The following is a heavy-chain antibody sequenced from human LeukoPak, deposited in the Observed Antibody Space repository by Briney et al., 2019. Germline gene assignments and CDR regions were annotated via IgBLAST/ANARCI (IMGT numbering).Heavy chain of an antibody. V-gene: IGHV4-59*01. D-gene: IGHD3-22*01. J-gene: IGHJ6*03. Sequence: SETLSLTCTVSGGSISSYYWSWIRQPPGKGLEWIGYIHYSGSSNYNPSLTSRVTMSVYTSKNQFSLKLSSVTAADTAVYYCARASYYYEKRNYYYYMDVWGKGTTVTVSS. CDR2: IHYSGSS. CDR3: ARASYYYEKRNYYYYMDV. CDR1: GGSISSYY.